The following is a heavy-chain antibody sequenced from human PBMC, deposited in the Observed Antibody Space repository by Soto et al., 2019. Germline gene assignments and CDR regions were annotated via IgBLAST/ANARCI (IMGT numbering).Heavy chain of an antibody. D-gene: IGHD2-21*01. V-gene: IGHV3-21*01. Sequence: PRGSLRLSCEGSVFTCSRNSMNWSRQAPGKGLEWVASISSTSTYIYYGDFVKGRFSIARDNAKNSLYLQMDSLRDEDTALYYCASEYCTGNSCYSRIFDYWGQGTLVTVS. CDR3: ASEYCTGNSCYSRIFDY. J-gene: IGHJ4*02. CDR1: VFTCSRNS. CDR2: ISSTSTYI.